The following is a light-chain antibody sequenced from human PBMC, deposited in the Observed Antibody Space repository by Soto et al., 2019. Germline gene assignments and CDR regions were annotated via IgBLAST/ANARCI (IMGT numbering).Light chain of an antibody. J-gene: IGKJ1*01. CDR3: QQRSNWPPWT. V-gene: IGKV3-11*01. Sequence: EIVLTQSPATLSLSPGETATLSCRASQSVSSYLAWYQQKPGQAPRLLIYDASNRATGIPARFSGSGSGTDFTLTFSSLEPEDFAVYYCQQRSNWPPWTFGQGTKGEIK. CDR2: DAS. CDR1: QSVSSY.